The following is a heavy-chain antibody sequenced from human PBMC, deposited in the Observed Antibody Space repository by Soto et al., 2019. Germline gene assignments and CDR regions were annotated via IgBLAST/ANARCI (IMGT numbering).Heavy chain of an antibody. CDR2: LSTSGSTM. CDR3: AKETSGYDSSGYYPHY. D-gene: IGHD3-22*01. J-gene: IGHJ4*02. Sequence: GGSLRLSCTASGFTFSNYEMTWVRQAPGKGLEWVSYLSTSGSTMYYAESVKGRFTISRDNAKNSLFLQMNSLRAEDTAVYYCAKETSGYDSSGYYPHYWGQGTLVTVSS. V-gene: IGHV3-48*03. CDR1: GFTFSNYE.